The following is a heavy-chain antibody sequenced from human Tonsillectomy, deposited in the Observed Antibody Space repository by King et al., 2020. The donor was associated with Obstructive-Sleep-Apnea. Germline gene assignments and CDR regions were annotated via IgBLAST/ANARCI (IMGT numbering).Heavy chain of an antibody. CDR3: TSPYESYYYYGMDV. D-gene: IGHD5-12*01. CDR1: GFTFGDYA. Sequence: VQLVESGGGLVQPGRSLRLSCTASGFTFGDYAMSWFRQAPGKGLEWVGFIRSKAYGGTTEYAASVKGRFTISRDDSKSIAYLQMNSLKTEDTAVYYCTSPYESYYYYGMDVWGQGTTVTVSS. V-gene: IGHV3-49*03. CDR2: IRSKAYGGTT. J-gene: IGHJ6*02.